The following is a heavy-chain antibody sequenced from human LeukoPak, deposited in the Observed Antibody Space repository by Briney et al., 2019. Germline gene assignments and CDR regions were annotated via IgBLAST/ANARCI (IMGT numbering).Heavy chain of an antibody. J-gene: IGHJ4*02. D-gene: IGHD3-22*01. V-gene: IGHV1-2*02. CDR3: ARRHYYDSSGYSDY. CDR2: INPNSGGT. CDR1: GYTFTGYY. Sequence: ASVKVSCKASGYTFTGYYMHWVRQAPGQGLEWMGWINPNSGGTNYAQKFQGRVTMTRDTSTSTAYMELSRLRSDDTAVYYCARRHYYDSSGYSDYWGQGTLVTVSS.